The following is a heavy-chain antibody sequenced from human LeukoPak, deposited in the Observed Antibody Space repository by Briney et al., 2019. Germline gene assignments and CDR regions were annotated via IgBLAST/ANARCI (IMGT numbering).Heavy chain of an antibody. J-gene: IGHJ4*02. D-gene: IGHD3-3*01. CDR1: GYTFTSYY. V-gene: IGHV1-46*01. CDR2: INPSGGST. CDR3: ARDSVLRFLEWLSLDY. Sequence: ASVEVSCRASGYTFTSYYMHWVRQAPGQGLEWMGIINPSGGSTSYAQKFQGRVTMTRDTSTSTVYMELSSLRSEDTAVYYCARDSVLRFLEWLSLDYWGQGTLVTVSS.